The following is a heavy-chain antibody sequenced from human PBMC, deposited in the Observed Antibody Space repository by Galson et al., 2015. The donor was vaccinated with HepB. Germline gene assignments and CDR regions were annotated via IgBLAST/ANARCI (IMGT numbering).Heavy chain of an antibody. D-gene: IGHD7-27*01. Sequence: PALVKPTQTLTLTCTFSGFSLSTSGVAVGWIRQPPGKALEWLALIYWNDDKRYSPSLKSRVTITKDTSKNQVVLTLTNMDPMDTGTYYCARTNNWGDAFDSWGRGTMVTVSS. J-gene: IGHJ3*02. CDR3: ARTNNWGDAFDS. V-gene: IGHV2-5*01. CDR1: GFSLSTSGVA. CDR2: IYWNDDK.